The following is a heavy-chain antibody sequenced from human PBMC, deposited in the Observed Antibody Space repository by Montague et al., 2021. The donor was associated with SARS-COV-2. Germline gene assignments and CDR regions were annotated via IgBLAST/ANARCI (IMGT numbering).Heavy chain of an antibody. CDR1: GDSVSNNSAT. CDR3: TSGRKGNYNVMDV. D-gene: IGHD1-1*01. CDR2: TYYRSKWYN. V-gene: IGHV6-1*01. Sequence: CAISGDSVSNNSATWNWVRQSPSRGLEWLGRTYYRSKWYNDYAVSVRGRVTINPDTSKNQFSLQLNSVTPEDTAIYYCTSGRKGNYNVMDVWGQGTTVTVSS. J-gene: IGHJ6*02.